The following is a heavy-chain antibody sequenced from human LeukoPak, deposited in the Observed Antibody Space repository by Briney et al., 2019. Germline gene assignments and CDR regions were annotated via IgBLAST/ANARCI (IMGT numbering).Heavy chain of an antibody. J-gene: IGHJ5*02. D-gene: IGHD2-2*02. CDR3: ARHPYCSSTSCYIWFDP. CDR2: IYYSGST. CDR1: GGSISSYY. V-gene: IGHV4-59*08. Sequence: SETLSLTCTVAGGSISSYYWSWIRQPPGKGLEWIGYIYYSGSTNYNPSLKSRVTISVDTSKNQFSLKLSSVTAADTAEYYCARHPYCSSTSCYIWFDPWGQGTLVTVSS.